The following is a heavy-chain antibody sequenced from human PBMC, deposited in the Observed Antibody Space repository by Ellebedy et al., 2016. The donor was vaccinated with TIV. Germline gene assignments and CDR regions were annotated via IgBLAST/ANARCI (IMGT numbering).Heavy chain of an antibody. Sequence: SETLSLTXTVSGGSISSYYWGWIRQPPGKGLEWIGRIYTSGSTNYNPSLKSRVTMSVDTSKNQFSLKLSSVTAADTAVYYCARDRAPIRFLDYYYMDVWGKGTTVTVSS. CDR1: GGSISSYY. J-gene: IGHJ6*03. V-gene: IGHV4-4*07. CDR3: ARDRAPIRFLDYYYMDV. CDR2: IYTSGST. D-gene: IGHD3-3*01.